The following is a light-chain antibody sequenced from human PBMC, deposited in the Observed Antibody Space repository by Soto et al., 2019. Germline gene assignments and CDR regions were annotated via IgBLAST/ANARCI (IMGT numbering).Light chain of an antibody. CDR2: EVS. CDR1: SSDVGGYNY. J-gene: IGLJ2*01. V-gene: IGLV2-14*01. CDR3: SSYTSSSYVV. Sequence: QSALTQPASVSGSPGQSITISCSGTSSDVGGYNYVSWYQKHPGKPHKLMIYEVSSRPSGVSNRFSGYKSGNTASLTSSGLHADDAADYYCSSYTSSSYVVFGGGTKLTVL.